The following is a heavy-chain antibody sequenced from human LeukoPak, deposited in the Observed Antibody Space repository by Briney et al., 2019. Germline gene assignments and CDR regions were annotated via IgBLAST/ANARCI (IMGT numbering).Heavy chain of an antibody. CDR2: INPNSGGT. D-gene: IGHD3-10*01. CDR3: ANKNLRPRGLGSPHHNDY. Sequence: GASVKVSCKASGYTFTGYYMHWVRQAPGQGLEWMGWINPNSGGTNYAQKFQGRVTMTRDTSTSTAYMELSSLRSEDTAVYYCANKNLRPRGLGSPHHNDYWGQGTLVAVSS. J-gene: IGHJ4*02. V-gene: IGHV1-2*02. CDR1: GYTFTGYY.